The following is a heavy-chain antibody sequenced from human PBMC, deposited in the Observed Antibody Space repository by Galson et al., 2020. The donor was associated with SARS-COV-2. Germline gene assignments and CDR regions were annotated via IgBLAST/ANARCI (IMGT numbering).Heavy chain of an antibody. J-gene: IGHJ5*02. Sequence: SQTLSLTCTVSGGSISSYYWSWIRQPPGKGLEWIGYIYYSGSTNYNPSLKSRVTISVDTSKNQFSLKLSSVTAADTAVYYCARDSWSGYYTGWFDPWGQGTLVTVSS. CDR1: GGSISSYY. D-gene: IGHD3-3*01. V-gene: IGHV4-59*01. CDR2: IYYSGST. CDR3: ARDSWSGYYTGWFDP.